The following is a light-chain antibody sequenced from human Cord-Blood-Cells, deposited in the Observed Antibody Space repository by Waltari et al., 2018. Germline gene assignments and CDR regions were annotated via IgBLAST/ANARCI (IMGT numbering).Light chain of an antibody. CDR1: SSNIGSNT. V-gene: IGLV1-44*01. Sequence: QSVLTQPPSASGTPGQRVTISCSGSSSNIGSNTVNWYQQLPGTAPKRLIYRNNKRPAGVPDRFSGSKAGTAASLAISGLQAEDEADYYCAAWDDSLNGWVFGGGTKLTVL. CDR2: RNN. J-gene: IGLJ3*02. CDR3: AAWDDSLNGWV.